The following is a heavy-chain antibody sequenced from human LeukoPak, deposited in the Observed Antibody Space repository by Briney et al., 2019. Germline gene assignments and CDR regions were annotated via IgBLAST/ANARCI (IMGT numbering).Heavy chain of an antibody. V-gene: IGHV3-7*01. Sequence: GGSLRLSCAASGFTFSSYWMIWVRQAPGKGLEWVANIKQDGSEKYYVDSVKGRFTISRDNAKNSVYLQMNSLRVEDTAVYYCARQYSSGWSYYYGLDVWGQGTTVTVSS. CDR3: ARQYSSGWSYYYGLDV. CDR1: GFTFSSYW. CDR2: IKQDGSEK. J-gene: IGHJ6*02. D-gene: IGHD6-19*01.